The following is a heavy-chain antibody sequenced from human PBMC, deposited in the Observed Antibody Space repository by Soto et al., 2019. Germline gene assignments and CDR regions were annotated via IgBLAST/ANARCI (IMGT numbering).Heavy chain of an antibody. CDR2: VYYSGSS. Sequence: QVQLQESGPGLVKPSETLSLTCTVSGDSISGGASFWSWIRQPPGKGLEWIANVYYSGSSYYNPSLESRLTISVDTTKNQCSMQLKSMTAAETAVYYCAKLSCTSSTCYFPGWFDPWGQGTLVTVPS. D-gene: IGHD2-2*01. V-gene: IGHV4-31*03. CDR3: AKLSCTSSTCYFPGWFDP. CDR1: GDSISGGASF. J-gene: IGHJ5*02.